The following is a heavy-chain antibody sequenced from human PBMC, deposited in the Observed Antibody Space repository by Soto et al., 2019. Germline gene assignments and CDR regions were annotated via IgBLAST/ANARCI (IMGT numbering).Heavy chain of an antibody. D-gene: IGHD1-26*01. V-gene: IGHV1-3*01. CDR2: INAGNGNT. J-gene: IGHJ4*02. CDR3: ARDLGVGAASDY. Sequence: ASVKVSCKASGYPFTSYAMHWVRQAPGQRFEWMVWINAGNGNTKYSQKFQGRVTITRDTSASTAYMELSSLRSEVTAVYYCARDLGVGAASDYWGQGTLVTVSS. CDR1: GYPFTSYA.